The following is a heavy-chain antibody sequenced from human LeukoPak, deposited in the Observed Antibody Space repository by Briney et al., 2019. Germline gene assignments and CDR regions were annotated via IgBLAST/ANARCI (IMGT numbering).Heavy chain of an antibody. CDR1: GGSISSGDYY. J-gene: IGHJ4*02. CDR3: ASTPDYYDSSGYSDY. Sequence: SETLSLTCTVSGGSISSGDYYWSWIRQPPGKGLEWIGSIYYSGSTYYNPSLKSRVTISVDTSKNQFSLKLSSVTAADTTVYYCASTPDYYDSSGYSDYWGQGTLVTVSS. CDR2: IYYSGST. D-gene: IGHD3-22*01. V-gene: IGHV4-30-4*08.